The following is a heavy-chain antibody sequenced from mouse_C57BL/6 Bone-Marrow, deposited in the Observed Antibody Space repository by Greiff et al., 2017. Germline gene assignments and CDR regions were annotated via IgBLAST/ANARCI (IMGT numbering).Heavy chain of an antibody. CDR1: GYTFTDYY. CDR3: AKFDV. V-gene: IGHV1-26*01. J-gene: IGHJ1*03. CDR2: INPNNGGT. Sequence: EVQLQQSGPELVKPGASVKISCKASGYTFTDYYMNWVKQSHGKSLEWIGDINPNNGGTSYNQKFKGKSTLTVDKTSSTAYMELRSLTTEDSAVYYCAKFDVWGTGTTVTVSS.